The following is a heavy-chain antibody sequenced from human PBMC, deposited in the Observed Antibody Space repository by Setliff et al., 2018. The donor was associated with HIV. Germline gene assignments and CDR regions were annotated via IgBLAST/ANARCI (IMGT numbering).Heavy chain of an antibody. J-gene: IGHJ5*02. V-gene: IGHV2-5*02. Sequence: SGPTLVNPTQTLTLTCTFSGFSLSTSGVGVGWIRQPPGKALESLALIYWDDDKHYSPSLKSRLTIAKDTSRNQVVLTMTNMDPADTATYYCAHRQPPHYSDSSGNYYSNWFDPWGQGTLVTVSS. CDR3: AHRQPPHYSDSSGNYYSNWFDP. CDR2: IYWDDDK. D-gene: IGHD3-22*01. CDR1: GFSLSTSGVG.